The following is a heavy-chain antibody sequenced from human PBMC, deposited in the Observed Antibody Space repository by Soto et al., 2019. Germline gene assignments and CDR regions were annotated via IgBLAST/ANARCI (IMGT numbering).Heavy chain of an antibody. D-gene: IGHD3-22*01. CDR1: GFTFSSYG. CDR2: IWYDGSNK. Sequence: PGGSLRLSCAASGFTFSSYGMHWVRQAPGKGLEWVAVIWYDGSNKYYADSVKGRFTISRDNSKNTLYLQMNSLRAEDTAVYYCAKEVRSMIVVVITSFDYWGQGT. CDR3: AKEVRSMIVVVITSFDY. V-gene: IGHV3-33*06. J-gene: IGHJ4*02.